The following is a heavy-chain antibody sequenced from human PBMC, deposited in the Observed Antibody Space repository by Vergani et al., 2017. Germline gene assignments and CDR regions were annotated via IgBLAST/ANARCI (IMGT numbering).Heavy chain of an antibody. Sequence: VQLVESGGGLVQPGGSLKLSCAASGFTFSSYAMHWVRQAPGKGLEWVAVISYDGSNKYYADSVKGRFTSSRDNSKNTLYLQMNSLRAEDTAVYYCARSDGDYEALWXFDLWGRGTLVTVSS. V-gene: IGHV3-30-3*01. CDR1: GFTFSSYA. J-gene: IGHJ2*01. CDR2: ISYDGSNK. CDR3: ARSDGDYEALWXFDL. D-gene: IGHD4-17*01.